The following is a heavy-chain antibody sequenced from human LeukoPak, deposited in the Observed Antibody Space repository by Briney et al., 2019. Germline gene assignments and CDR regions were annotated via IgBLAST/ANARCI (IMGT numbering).Heavy chain of an antibody. CDR2: INHSGST. CDR1: GGSFNGYY. V-gene: IGHV4-34*01. D-gene: IGHD2-2*01. Sequence: PSETLSLTCAVYGGSFNGYYWSWIRQPPGKGLEWIGEINHSGSTNYNPSLKSRVTISVDTSKNQFSLKLSSVTAADTAVYYYARGHQGVVVVPAANRNYYYYYMDVWGKGTTVTVSS. CDR3: ARGHQGVVVVPAANRNYYYYYMDV. J-gene: IGHJ6*03.